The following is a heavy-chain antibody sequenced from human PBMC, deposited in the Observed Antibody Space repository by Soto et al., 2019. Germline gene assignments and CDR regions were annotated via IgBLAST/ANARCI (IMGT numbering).Heavy chain of an antibody. CDR2: IIPVFGTT. D-gene: IGHD5-12*01. CDR1: GGTFKNNG. CDR3: ARENGVAVATILYYLDY. V-gene: IGHV1-69*13. J-gene: IGHJ4*01. Sequence: SVKVCCKAPGGTFKNNGISWVRQAPGQGLEWMGGIIPVFGTTNYAQKFQGRLTITADDFTSTVYMELSRLRYEDTAVYYCARENGVAVATILYYLDYWG.